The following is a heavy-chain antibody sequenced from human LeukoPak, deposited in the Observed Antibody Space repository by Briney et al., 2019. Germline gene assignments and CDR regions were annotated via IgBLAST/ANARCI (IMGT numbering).Heavy chain of an antibody. CDR2: INPNSGGT. CDR1: GYTFTGYY. J-gene: IGHJ4*02. CDR3: ARIPAGIAARDY. D-gene: IGHD6-6*01. V-gene: IGHV1-2*06. Sequence: GASVKVSCKASGYTFTGYYMHWVRQAPGQGLEWMGRINPNSGGTNYAQKFQGRVTMTRDTSISTAYVELSRLRSDDTAVYYCARIPAGIAARDYWGQGTLVTVSS.